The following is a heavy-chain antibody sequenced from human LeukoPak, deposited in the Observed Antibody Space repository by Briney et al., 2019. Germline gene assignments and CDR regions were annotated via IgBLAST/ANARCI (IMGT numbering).Heavy chain of an antibody. Sequence: SETLSLTCAVYGGSFSGYYWSWIRQPPGKGLEWIGEINHSGSTNYNPSLESRVTISVDTSKNQFSLKLSSVTAADTAVYYCARPESTRYCSGGSCWRKYFQHWGQGTLVTVSS. CDR2: INHSGST. D-gene: IGHD2-15*01. V-gene: IGHV4-34*01. J-gene: IGHJ1*01. CDR1: GGSFSGYY. CDR3: ARPESTRYCSGGSCWRKYFQH.